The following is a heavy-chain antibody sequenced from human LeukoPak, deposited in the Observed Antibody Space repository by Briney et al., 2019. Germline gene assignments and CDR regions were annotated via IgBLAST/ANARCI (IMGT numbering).Heavy chain of an antibody. V-gene: IGHV1-69*05. D-gene: IGHD6-19*01. CDR1: GGTFSSYA. CDR3: ARDKGSSGWYWWFDP. CDR2: IIPIFGTA. J-gene: IGHJ5*02. Sequence: ASVKVSCKASGGTFSSYAISWVRQAPGQGLEWMGGIIPIFGTANYAQKFQGRVTITTDESTSTAYMELSSLRSEDTAVYYCARDKGSSGWYWWFDPWGQGTLVTVSS.